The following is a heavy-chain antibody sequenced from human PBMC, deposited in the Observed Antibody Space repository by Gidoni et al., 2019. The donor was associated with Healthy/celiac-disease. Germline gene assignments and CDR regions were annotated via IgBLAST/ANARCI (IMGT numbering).Heavy chain of an antibody. CDR1: GGSFSGYY. J-gene: IGHJ4*02. CDR3: ARRFLGGYYFDY. CDR2: INHSGST. Sequence: QVQLQQWGAGLLKPSETLSLTCAVYGGSFSGYYWSWIRQPPGKGLEWIGEINHSGSTNYNPSLKSRVTRSVDTSKNQFSLKLSSVTAADTAVYYCARRFLGGYYFDYWGQGTLVTVSS. V-gene: IGHV4-34*01. D-gene: IGHD3-16*01.